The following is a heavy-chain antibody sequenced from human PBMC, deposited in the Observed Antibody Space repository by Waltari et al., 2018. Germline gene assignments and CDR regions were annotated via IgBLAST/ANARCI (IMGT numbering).Heavy chain of an antibody. Sequence: QVQLQESGPGLVKPSETLSLTCAVSGYSISSGYYWGWIRQPPGKGLAWIGSIYHSGSTYYNPSLKSRVTISVDTSKNQFSRKRSYVTAADTAVYYCASVSGSYDGEGYYYYGMDVWGQGTTVTVS. J-gene: IGHJ6*02. CDR2: IYHSGST. D-gene: IGHD1-26*01. CDR1: GYSISSGYY. V-gene: IGHV4-38-2*01. CDR3: ASVSGSYDGEGYYYYGMDV.